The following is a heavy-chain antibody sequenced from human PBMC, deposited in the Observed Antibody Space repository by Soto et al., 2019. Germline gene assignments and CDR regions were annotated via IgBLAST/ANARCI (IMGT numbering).Heavy chain of an antibody. J-gene: IGHJ5*02. CDR1: GDSIISSDFY. CDR3: ARHSLALRKNNWFDP. Sequence: LSLTCTASGDSIISSDFYWGWGRHPPGKGLEWIGSIFYLGSSYYNPSLKSRVTMSVDTSKNQFSLRLRSVTAADTALYFCARHSLALRKNNWFDPWGQGIMVTVSS. CDR2: IFYLGSS. D-gene: IGHD3-3*02. V-gene: IGHV4-39*01.